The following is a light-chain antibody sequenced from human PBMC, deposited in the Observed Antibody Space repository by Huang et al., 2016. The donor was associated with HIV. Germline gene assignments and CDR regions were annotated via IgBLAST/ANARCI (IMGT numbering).Light chain of an antibody. J-gene: IGKJ5*01. CDR1: QGIASF. Sequence: IQLTQSPSSLSASVGDRVTITCRASQGIASFLAWYQQKPGKAPELLIYAASTLQSGGPSRFSGSGSGTDFTLTISSLQPEDFATYYCQHLNNYPITFGQGTRLEIK. CDR3: QHLNNYPIT. V-gene: IGKV1-9*01. CDR2: AAS.